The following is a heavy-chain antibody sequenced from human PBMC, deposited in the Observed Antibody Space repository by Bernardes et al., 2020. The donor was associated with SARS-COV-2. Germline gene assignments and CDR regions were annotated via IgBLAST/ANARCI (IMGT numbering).Heavy chain of an antibody. J-gene: IGHJ4*02. D-gene: IGHD3-22*01. Sequence: GGSLRLSCAASGFTFSGSSMHWVRQASGKGLEWVGRITGKAKSYATAYDASVKGRFIISRDDSKNTAYLQMNSLKTEDTAVYYCLIGGTYYGWWGQGTLVTVSS. CDR1: GFTFSGSS. V-gene: IGHV3-73*01. CDR3: LIGGTYYGW. CDR2: ITGKAKSYAT.